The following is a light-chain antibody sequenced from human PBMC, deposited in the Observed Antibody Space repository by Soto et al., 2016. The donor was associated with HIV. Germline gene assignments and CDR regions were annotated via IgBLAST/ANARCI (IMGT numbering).Light chain of an antibody. CDR2: KDS. Sequence: SYELTQPSSVSVSPGQTARITCSGDVLAKKYARWFQQKPGQAPVLVIYKDSERPSGIPERFSGSGSGTTVTLTISGAQVEDEADYYCYSAADNVWVFGGGTKADRP. CDR3: YSAADNVWV. CDR1: VLAKKY. V-gene: IGLV3-27*01. J-gene: IGLJ3*02.